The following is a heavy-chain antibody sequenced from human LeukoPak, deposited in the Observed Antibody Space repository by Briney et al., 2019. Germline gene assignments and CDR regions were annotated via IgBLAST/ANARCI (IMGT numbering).Heavy chain of an antibody. CDR1: Y. CDR3: ARATVTGAFDY. V-gene: IGHV4-31*02. D-gene: IGHD4-17*01. J-gene: IGHJ4*02. Sequence: YWSWIRQHPGKGLEWIGYIYYSGSTYYNPSLMSRVTISVDTSKNQFSLKLSSVTAADTAVYYCARATVTGAFDYWGQGTLVTVSS. CDR2: IYYSGST.